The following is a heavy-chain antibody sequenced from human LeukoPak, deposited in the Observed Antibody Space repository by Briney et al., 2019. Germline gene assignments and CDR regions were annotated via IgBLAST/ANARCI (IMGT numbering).Heavy chain of an antibody. J-gene: IGHJ2*01. D-gene: IGHD3-3*01. CDR2: INPNSGGT. CDR1: GYTFTDYY. V-gene: IGHV1-2*06. CDR3: SRDLNDFWSGYQELGYFDL. Sequence: EASVKVSCMASGYTFTDYYMHWVRQAPGPGLEWMGRINPNSGGTNYAQKFQGRVTMTRDTSISTAYMELSRLRSDDTAVYYCSRDLNDFWSGYQELGYFDLWGRGTLVTVSS.